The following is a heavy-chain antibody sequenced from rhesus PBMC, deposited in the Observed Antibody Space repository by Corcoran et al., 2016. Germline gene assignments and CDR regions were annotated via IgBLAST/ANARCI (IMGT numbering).Heavy chain of an antibody. CDR2: IYCNIEGT. V-gene: IGHV4-65*02. CDR3: ARYSSWPYNSLDV. Sequence: QVQLQESGPGLVKPSETLSLTCAVSGGSISSSNLWSWIRQAPGKGLGWIGGIYCNIEGTHTHPTLKGGVTISKDTSKNQFSLKLGSVTAADTAVYYCARYSSWPYNSLDVWGRGVLVTVSS. J-gene: IGHJ5-2*02. CDR1: GGSISSSNL. D-gene: IGHD6-13*01.